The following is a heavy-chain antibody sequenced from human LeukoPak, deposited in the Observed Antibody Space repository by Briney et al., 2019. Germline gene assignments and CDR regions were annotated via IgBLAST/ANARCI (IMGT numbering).Heavy chain of an antibody. CDR3: AKNWATYYFDY. V-gene: IGHV3-30*02. CDR2: LQSEGNNR. Sequence: VGSLRLSCAASGFTLSGDATHVGRQAPGKGRECVSFLQSEGNNRYYADSVKGRFTISRDNSKNTLFLQMSSLRAEDTAVYYCAKNWATYYFDYWGQGTLVTVSS. D-gene: IGHD3-16*01. J-gene: IGHJ4*02. CDR1: GFTLSGDA.